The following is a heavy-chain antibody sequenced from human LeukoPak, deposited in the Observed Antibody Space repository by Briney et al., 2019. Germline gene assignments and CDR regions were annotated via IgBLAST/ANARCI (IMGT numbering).Heavy chain of an antibody. V-gene: IGHV3-30*02. D-gene: IGHD3-22*01. Sequence: GGSLRLSCAASGFTFSSYCMRWVRQAPGKGLEWVAFIRYDGSNKYYADSVKGRCTIARDNSKKTLYLQMNSLRAEDTAVYYCANGWSITMIVVALEDAFDIWGQGTMVTVSS. CDR2: IRYDGSNK. J-gene: IGHJ3*02. CDR3: ANGWSITMIVVALEDAFDI. CDR1: GFTFSSYC.